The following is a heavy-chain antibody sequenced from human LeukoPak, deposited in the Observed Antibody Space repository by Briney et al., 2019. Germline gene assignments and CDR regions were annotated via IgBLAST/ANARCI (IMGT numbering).Heavy chain of an antibody. CDR2: MNPNSGNT. J-gene: IGHJ4*02. D-gene: IGHD1-26*01. Sequence: ASVKVSCKASGYTFTSYDINWVRQATGQGLEWMGWMNPNSGNTGYAQKFQGRVTITRNTSISTAYMELSSLRSEDTAVYYCARGASQKEGGSYQGDDYWGQGTLVTVSS. V-gene: IGHV1-8*03. CDR1: GYTFTSYD. CDR3: ARGASQKEGGSYQGDDY.